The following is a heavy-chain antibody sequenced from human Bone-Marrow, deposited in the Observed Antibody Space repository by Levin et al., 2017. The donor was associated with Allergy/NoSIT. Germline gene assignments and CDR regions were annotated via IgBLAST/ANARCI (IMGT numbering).Heavy chain of an antibody. CDR2: ISNDGSNE. Sequence: SCVASGFTFNYYSMHWVRQAPGKGLEWVTVISNDGSNEDYADSVKGRFTISRDNSKNTLSLQMNSLRNEDTAVYYCARGTIATRPRFDYWGRGTLFTVSS. D-gene: IGHD6-6*01. J-gene: IGHJ4*02. CDR1: GFTFNYYS. V-gene: IGHV3-30*04. CDR3: ARGTIATRPRFDY.